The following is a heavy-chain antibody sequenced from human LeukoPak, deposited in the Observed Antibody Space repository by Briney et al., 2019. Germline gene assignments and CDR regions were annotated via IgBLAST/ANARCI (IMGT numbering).Heavy chain of an antibody. CDR1: GFTFSSYA. V-gene: IGHV3-30*04. Sequence: GGSLRLSCAASGFTFSSYAMHWVRQAPGKGLEWVAVISYDGSNKYYADSVKGRFTISRDNSKNTLYLQMNSLRAEVTAVYYCARDVGYYYGSGSYSYYYGMDVWGKGTTVTVSS. J-gene: IGHJ6*04. D-gene: IGHD3-10*01. CDR3: ARDVGYYYGSGSYSYYYGMDV. CDR2: ISYDGSNK.